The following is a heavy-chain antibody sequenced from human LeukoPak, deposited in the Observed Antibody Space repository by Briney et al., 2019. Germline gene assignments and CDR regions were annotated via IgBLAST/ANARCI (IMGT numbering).Heavy chain of an antibody. J-gene: IGHJ4*02. CDR1: GFTFSSYS. V-gene: IGHV3-21*01. D-gene: IGHD1-26*01. CDR3: ARDGGGSYYADY. CDR2: ISSSSSYI. Sequence: PGGSLRLSCVASGFTFSSYSMNWVRQAPGKGLEWVSSISSSSSYIYYADSVKGRFTISRDNAKNSLYLQMNSLRAEDTAVYYCARDGGGSYYADYWGQGTLVTVSS.